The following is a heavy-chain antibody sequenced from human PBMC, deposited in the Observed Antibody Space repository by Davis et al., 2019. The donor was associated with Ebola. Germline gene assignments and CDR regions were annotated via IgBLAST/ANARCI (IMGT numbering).Heavy chain of an antibody. CDR2: ISPDGSAT. D-gene: IGHD3-22*01. V-gene: IGHV3-74*01. CDR1: GFTFSSYS. J-gene: IGHJ4*02. CDR3: ARDFDRVRT. Sequence: GESPKIPCAASGFTFSSYSLNWVRQAPGKGLMWVSRISPDGSATGYADSVKGRFTISRDNARNTLYLQMNSLRAEDTAVYYCARDFDRVRTWGQGTLVTVSS.